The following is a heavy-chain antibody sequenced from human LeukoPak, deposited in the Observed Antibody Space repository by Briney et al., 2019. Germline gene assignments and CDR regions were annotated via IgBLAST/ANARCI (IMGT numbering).Heavy chain of an antibody. V-gene: IGHV3-21*06. Sequence: GGSLRLSCAASGFTFRSYSMNWVRQAPGKGLEWVSSISSTSTYTYYADSVQGRLTISRDTAMNSLYLQMNSLRAEDTAVYYCARVGPPSYAMDVWGQGTTVTVSS. CDR2: ISSTSTYT. CDR3: ARVGPPSYAMDV. J-gene: IGHJ6*02. CDR1: GFTFRSYS.